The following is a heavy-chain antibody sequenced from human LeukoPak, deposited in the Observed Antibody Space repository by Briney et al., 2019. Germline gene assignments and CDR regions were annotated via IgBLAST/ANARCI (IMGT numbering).Heavy chain of an antibody. V-gene: IGHV3-74*01. Sequence: GGSLRLSCAASGFTFSSYWMHWVRQAPGKGLVWVSRINTDGSSTSYADSVKGRFTISRDNSKKTLYLQMNSLRAEDTAVYYCARVSGVYYDFWSGYPPDFYMDVWGKGTTVTVSS. CDR2: INTDGSST. CDR1: GFTFSSYW. D-gene: IGHD3-3*01. CDR3: ARVSGVYYDFWSGYPPDFYMDV. J-gene: IGHJ6*03.